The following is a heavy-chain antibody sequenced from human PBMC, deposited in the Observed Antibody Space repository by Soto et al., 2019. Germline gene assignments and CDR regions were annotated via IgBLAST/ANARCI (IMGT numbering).Heavy chain of an antibody. J-gene: IGHJ4*02. CDR3: AKDVGYIVLVPVFDY. CDR1: GFTFSSYG. D-gene: IGHD2-2*01. V-gene: IGHV3-30*18. CDR2: ISYDGSNK. Sequence: QVQLVESGGGVVQPGRSLRLSCAASGFTFSSYGMHWVRQAPGKGLEWVAVISYDGSNKYYADSVKGRFTISRDNSKNTLYLQMNSRRDEDTAVYYGAKDVGYIVLVPVFDYWGQGTLVTVSS.